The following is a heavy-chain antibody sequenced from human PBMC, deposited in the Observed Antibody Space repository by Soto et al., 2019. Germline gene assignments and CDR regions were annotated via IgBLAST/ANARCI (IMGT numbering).Heavy chain of an antibody. D-gene: IGHD3-10*01. CDR2: ISGSGGST. CDR1: GFTFSSYA. Sequence: EVQLLESGGGLVQPGGSLRLSCAASGFTFSSYAMSWVRQAPGKGLEWVSAISGSGGSTYYADSVKGRFTISRDNSKNTLYLQMNSLRAEDTAVYYCAKDQRLYGSGSYSWFDPWGQGTLVTVSS. CDR3: AKDQRLYGSGSYSWFDP. J-gene: IGHJ5*02. V-gene: IGHV3-23*01.